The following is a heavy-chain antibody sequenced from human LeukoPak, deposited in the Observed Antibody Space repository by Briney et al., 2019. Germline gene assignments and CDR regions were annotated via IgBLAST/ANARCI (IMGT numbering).Heavy chain of an antibody. J-gene: IGHJ4*02. Sequence: GGPLRLLCAPWGFPFNSYPTHWVPRSTGKGVEYVSAISSNGGSTYYANSVKGRFTISRDNSKNTLYLQMGSLRAEEMAVYYCARYSYGTLDYWGQGTLVTVSS. CDR1: GFPFNSYP. CDR3: ARYSYGTLDY. D-gene: IGHD5-18*01. V-gene: IGHV3-64*01. CDR2: ISSNGGST.